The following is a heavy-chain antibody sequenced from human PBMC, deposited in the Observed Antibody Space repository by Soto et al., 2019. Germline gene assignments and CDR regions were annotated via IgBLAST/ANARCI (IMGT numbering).Heavy chain of an antibody. CDR3: AKAAGYCSGGGCYFFDY. D-gene: IGHD2-15*01. CDR1: GFIFSSYG. V-gene: IGHV3-30*18. CDR2: ISHHGSNK. J-gene: IGHJ4*02. Sequence: QVQLMESGGGVVQPGRSLRLSCAASGFIFSSYGRHWVRQAPGKGLDWVTFISHHGSNKYYSDSVKGRFSISRDNSKNTVYLQMDSLRPEDTAVYYCAKAAGYCSGGGCYFFDYWGQGILVTVSS.